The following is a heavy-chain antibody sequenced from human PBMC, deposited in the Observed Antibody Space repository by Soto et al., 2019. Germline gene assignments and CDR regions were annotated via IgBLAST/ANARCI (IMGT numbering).Heavy chain of an antibody. CDR3: ARGRLTY. D-gene: IGHD2-21*02. J-gene: IGHJ4*02. CDR2: ISGSGGST. CDR1: GFTFSAYD. Sequence: EVQLLESGGGLVHPGWSLRLSCAASGFTFSAYDMSWVRQAPGKGLEWVSAISGSGGSTYYADSVKGRFTISRDNSKNSLFLQMNSLRAEETAVYYCARGRLTYWGQGTLVTVSS. V-gene: IGHV3-23*01.